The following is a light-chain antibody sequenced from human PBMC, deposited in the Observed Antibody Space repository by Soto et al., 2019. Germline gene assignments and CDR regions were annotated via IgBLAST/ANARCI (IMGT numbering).Light chain of an antibody. CDR2: GAS. V-gene: IGKV3-15*01. CDR3: QQYFDWPPMT. CDR1: ETVATN. Sequence: EVVMTQSPATLSVSPGERATLSCRASETVATNLAWYQQKPGQAPRLLISGASTRAAGISDRFRGSGSGTEFSLTANSRRSEDSAIYYCQQYFDWPPMTFGQGTKVEI. J-gene: IGKJ1*01.